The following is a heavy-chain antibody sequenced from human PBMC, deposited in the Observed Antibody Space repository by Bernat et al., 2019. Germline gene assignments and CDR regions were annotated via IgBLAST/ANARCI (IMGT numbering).Heavy chain of an antibody. CDR1: GGSISSGGYS. CDR3: ARGGRVTMVRGVSHFDY. D-gene: IGHD3-10*01. Sequence: QVQLQESGPGLVKPSQTLSLTCAVSGGSISSGGYSWSWIRQPPGKGLEWIGYIYHSGSTYYNPSLKSRVTISVDRSKNQFSLKLSSVTAADTAVYYCARGGRVTMVRGVSHFDYWGQGTLVTLSS. V-gene: IGHV4-30-2*01. J-gene: IGHJ4*02. CDR2: IYHSGST.